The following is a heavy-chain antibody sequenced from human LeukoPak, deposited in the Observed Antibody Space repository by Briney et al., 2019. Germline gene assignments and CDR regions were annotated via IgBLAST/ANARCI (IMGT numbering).Heavy chain of an antibody. D-gene: IGHD6-13*01. CDR1: GGSISSGSYY. J-gene: IGHJ3*02. CDR2: IYTSGST. CDR3: AAGDSPPRFAFDI. Sequence: SETLSLTCTVSGGSISSGSYYWSWIRQPAGKGLEWIGRIYTSGSTNYNPSLKSRVTISVDTSKNQFSLKLSSVTAADTAVYYCAAGDSPPRFAFDIWGHGTMVTVSS. V-gene: IGHV4-61*02.